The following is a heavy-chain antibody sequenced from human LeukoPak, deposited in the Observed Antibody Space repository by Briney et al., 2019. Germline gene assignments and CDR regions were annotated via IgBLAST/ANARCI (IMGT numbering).Heavy chain of an antibody. D-gene: IGHD3-22*01. J-gene: IGHJ6*02. CDR2: IWYDGSNK. CDR3: ARDYDSSGPYGMDV. CDR1: GFTFSSYG. V-gene: IGHV3-33*01. Sequence: GGSLRLSCAASGFTFSSYGMHWVRQAPGKGLEWVAVIWYDGSNKYYADSAKGRFTISRDNSKNTLYLQMNSLRAEDTAVYYCARDYDSSGPYGMDVWGQGTTVTVSS.